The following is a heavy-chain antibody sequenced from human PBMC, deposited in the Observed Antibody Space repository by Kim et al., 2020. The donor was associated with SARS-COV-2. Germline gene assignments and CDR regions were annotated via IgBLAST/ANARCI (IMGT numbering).Heavy chain of an antibody. V-gene: IGHV3-7*03. CDR2: IKQDGSEK. D-gene: IGHD2-2*01. J-gene: IGHJ5*02. CDR1: GFTFSSYW. Sequence: GGSLRLSCAASGFTFSSYWMSWVRQAPGKGLEWVANIKQDGSEKYYVDSVKGRFTISRDNAKNSLYLQMNSLRAEDTAVYYCAREHCSSTSTEGEYNWFDPWGQGTLVTVSS. CDR3: AREHCSSTSTEGEYNWFDP.